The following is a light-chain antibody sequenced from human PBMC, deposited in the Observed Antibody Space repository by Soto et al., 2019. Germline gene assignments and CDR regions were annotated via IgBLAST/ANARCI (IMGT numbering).Light chain of an antibody. CDR2: HAS. Sequence: DIQMPQSPSTMPASVGARFTITCRASQRISNWLAWYPQKPGTAPKVLIYHASNLQSGVPSRFSGSGSGTEFTLTISSLQPDDFATYYCEQHANYPITVGGGNKVAIK. V-gene: IGKV1-5*01. J-gene: IGKJ4*01. CDR1: QRISNW. CDR3: EQHANYPIT.